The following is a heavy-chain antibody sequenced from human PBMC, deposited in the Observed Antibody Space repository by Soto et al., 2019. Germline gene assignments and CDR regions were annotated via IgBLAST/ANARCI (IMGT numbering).Heavy chain of an antibody. Sequence: GGSLRLSCAASGFTFSSYAMHWVRQAPGKGLEWVAVISYDGSNKYYADSVKGRFTISRDNSKNTLYLQMNSLRAEDTAVYYCARDRRYYYDNSGPLDYWGQGTLVTVSS. CDR3: ARDRRYYYDNSGPLDY. J-gene: IGHJ4*02. CDR2: ISYDGSNK. D-gene: IGHD3-22*01. V-gene: IGHV3-30-3*01. CDR1: GFTFSSYA.